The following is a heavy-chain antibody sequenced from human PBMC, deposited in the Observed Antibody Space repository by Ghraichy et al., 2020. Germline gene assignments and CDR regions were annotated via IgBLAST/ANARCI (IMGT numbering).Heavy chain of an antibody. D-gene: IGHD1-1*01. CDR2: IYYSGST. CDR3: ARWRGLERGFDY. Sequence: QTLSLTCAVSGGSISSGGYSWSWIRQPPGKGLEWIGYIYYSGSTYYNPSLKSRVTISVDTSKNQFSLKLSSVTAADTAVYYCARWRGLERGFDYWGQGTLVTVSS. J-gene: IGHJ4*02. CDR1: GGSISSGGYS. V-gene: IGHV4-30-4*07.